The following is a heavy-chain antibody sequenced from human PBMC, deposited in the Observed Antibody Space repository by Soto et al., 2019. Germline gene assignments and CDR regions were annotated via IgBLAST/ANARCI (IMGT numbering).Heavy chain of an antibody. J-gene: IGHJ3*02. CDR1: GASLGGFH. Sequence: SETLSLTCAVYGASLGGFHWTWLRQAPGKGLEWIGELIHGGSTNYNPSLKSRVSFSLDTSKNQFSLHLMSVTAADTAVYYCARSPLGYDYVRQTWREVGDSFDIWGRGTMVTVSS. V-gene: IGHV4-34*12. CDR3: ARSPLGYDYVRQTWREVGDSFDI. CDR2: LIHGGST. D-gene: IGHD3-16*01.